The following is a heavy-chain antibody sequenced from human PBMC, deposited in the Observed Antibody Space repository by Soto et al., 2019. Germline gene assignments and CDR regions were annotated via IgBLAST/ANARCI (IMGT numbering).Heavy chain of an antibody. J-gene: IGHJ3*02. CDR1: GFTFSNYY. CDR2: ISDSGSVT. Sequence: QVQLVDSGGGLVKPGGSLRLSCAASGFTFSNYYMTWIRQAPGKGLEWISYISDSGSVTYYADSVQGRFSISRDNAKYSLFLEMNDLRVDDTAVYYCARCLLGVGDPFDILGQGTMVTVSS. D-gene: IGHD2-15*01. CDR3: ARCLLGVGDPFDI. V-gene: IGHV3-11*01.